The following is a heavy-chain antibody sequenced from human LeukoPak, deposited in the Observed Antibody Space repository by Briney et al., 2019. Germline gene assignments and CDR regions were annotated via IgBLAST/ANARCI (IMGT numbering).Heavy chain of an antibody. CDR1: GYTFTGYY. D-gene: IGHD3-10*01. V-gene: IGHV1-2*02. CDR3: ARGRLGTWFGELKA. CDR2: INANSGGT. J-gene: IGHJ5*02. Sequence: ASVKVSCKTSGYTFTGYYMHWVRQAPGQGLEWMGWINANSGGTKYAQKFQGRVTMTRDTSISTAYMELSSLRSDDTAVYYCARGRLGTWFGELKAWGQGTLVTVSS.